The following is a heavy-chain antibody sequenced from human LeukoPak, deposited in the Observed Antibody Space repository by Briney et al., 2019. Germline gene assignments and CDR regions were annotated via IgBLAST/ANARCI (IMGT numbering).Heavy chain of an antibody. Sequence: PGGSLRLSCAASGFTFSSYGMHWVRQAPGKGLEWVAIISSDGSNKWYGDSVKGRFTISTDNSKNTLYLQMNSLRAEDTAVYFCARDRGSTSGVLDYWGQGTLVTVSS. D-gene: IGHD6-6*01. CDR2: ISSDGSNK. CDR1: GFTFSSYG. J-gene: IGHJ4*02. CDR3: ARDRGSTSGVLDY. V-gene: IGHV3-30*03.